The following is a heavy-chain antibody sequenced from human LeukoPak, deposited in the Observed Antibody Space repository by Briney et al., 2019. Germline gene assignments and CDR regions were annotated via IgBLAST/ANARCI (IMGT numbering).Heavy chain of an antibody. CDR3: AKATVTHLIDY. CDR1: GGSISSGDYY. V-gene: IGHV4-30-4*01. CDR2: IYYSGST. D-gene: IGHD4-17*01. J-gene: IGHJ4*02. Sequence: SETLSLTCTVSGGSISSGDYYWSWIRQPPEKGLQWIGYIYYSGSTYYNPSLKSRITISLDTSKNQFSLELSSVTAADTAVYYCAKATVTHLIDYWGQGTLVTVSS.